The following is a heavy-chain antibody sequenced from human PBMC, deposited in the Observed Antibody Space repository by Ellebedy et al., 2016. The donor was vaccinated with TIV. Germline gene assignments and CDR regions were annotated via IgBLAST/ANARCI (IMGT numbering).Heavy chain of an antibody. Sequence: PGGSLRLSCAASGFTFSSYAMHWVRQAPGKGLEWVAVISYDGSNKYYADSVKGRFTISRDNSKNTLYLQMNSLRAEDTAVYYCARDRVVTRLSLQNDYWGQGTLVTVSS. CDR1: GFTFSSYA. CDR2: ISYDGSNK. J-gene: IGHJ4*02. V-gene: IGHV3-30*01. D-gene: IGHD4-23*01. CDR3: ARDRVVTRLSLQNDY.